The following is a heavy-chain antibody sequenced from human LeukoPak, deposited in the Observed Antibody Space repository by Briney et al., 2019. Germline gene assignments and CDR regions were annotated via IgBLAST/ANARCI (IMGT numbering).Heavy chain of an antibody. Sequence: QSGGSLRLSCVGSDFTFHNYAMSWVRQAPGKGLEWVSAISSGGTVTYYADSVKGRFTISRDNSKNTLYLQMNSLRVEDTAVYYCARDVGSTTWRYWYFDLWGRGTLVTVSS. D-gene: IGHD2-2*01. V-gene: IGHV3-23*01. CDR3: ARDVGSTTWRYWYFDL. CDR1: DFTFHNYA. J-gene: IGHJ2*01. CDR2: ISSGGTVT.